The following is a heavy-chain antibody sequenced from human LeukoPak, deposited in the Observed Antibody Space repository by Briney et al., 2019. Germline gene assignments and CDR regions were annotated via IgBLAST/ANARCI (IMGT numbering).Heavy chain of an antibody. CDR1: GGSISSSSYY. CDR3: ARGGGEEFGEYDVFDY. J-gene: IGHJ4*02. Sequence: PSETLSLTCTVSGGSISSSSYYWVWLRQPPGKGLEWIGTVYYSGSTYYNPSLKSRVTMSVDTSKNQFSLKVNSVTAADTAVYYCARGGGEEFGEYDVFDYWGQGTLVTVSS. D-gene: IGHD3-10*01. CDR2: VYYSGST. V-gene: IGHV4-39*02.